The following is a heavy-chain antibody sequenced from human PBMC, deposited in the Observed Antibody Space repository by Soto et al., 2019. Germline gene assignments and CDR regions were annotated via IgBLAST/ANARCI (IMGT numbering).Heavy chain of an antibody. V-gene: IGHV3-53*02. CDR1: GFSVSRNY. CDR2: VYSGGAT. Sequence: QLVETGGGVIQPGTSLTLSCAASGFSVSRNYMTWVRQAPGKGLEWVSFVYSGGATFYADSVKGRFILSRDDSQTTMYLQMNNLRAEDTAVYYCARVPGRLWGRGTLVTVAS. D-gene: IGHD3-10*01. J-gene: IGHJ4*02. CDR3: ARVPGRL.